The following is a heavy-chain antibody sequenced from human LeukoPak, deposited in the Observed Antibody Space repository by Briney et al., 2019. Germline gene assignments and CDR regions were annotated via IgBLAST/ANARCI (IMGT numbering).Heavy chain of an antibody. CDR1: GASISIISYY. D-gene: IGHD5-12*01. V-gene: IGHV3-11*04. Sequence: LSLTCTVSGASISIISYYWGWIRQPPGKGLEWVSYISSSGSTIYYADSVKGRFTISRDNAKNSLYLQMNSLRAEDTAVYYCAREKMDIVATIRRSSDFYYYYYMDVWGKGTTVTVSS. J-gene: IGHJ6*03. CDR2: ISSSGSTI. CDR3: AREKMDIVATIRRSSDFYYYYYMDV.